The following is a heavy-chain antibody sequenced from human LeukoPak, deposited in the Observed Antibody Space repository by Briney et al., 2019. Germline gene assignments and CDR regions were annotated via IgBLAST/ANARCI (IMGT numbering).Heavy chain of an antibody. J-gene: IGHJ4*02. V-gene: IGHV1-46*01. Sequence: ASVKVSCKASGYTFTSYYMHWVRQAPGQGLEWMGIINPSGGSTSYAQKFQGRVTMTRDTSTSTVYMELSSLRSEDTAVYYCARDLGSDSSGLGGFDYWGQGTLVTVSS. CDR2: INPSGGST. D-gene: IGHD6-19*01. CDR3: ARDLGSDSSGLGGFDY. CDR1: GYTFTSYY.